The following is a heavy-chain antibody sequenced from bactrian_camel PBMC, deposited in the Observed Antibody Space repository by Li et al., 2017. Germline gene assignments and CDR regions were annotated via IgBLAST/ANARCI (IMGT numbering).Heavy chain of an antibody. J-gene: IGHJ4*01. Sequence: VQLVESGGGSVQAGGSLRLSCTASGFAFDDSNVGWYRQVPGNGCELVSTISNNIRTYYADSVKGRFSISRDNAKNTLYLQLNSLKTEDTAMYYCAKDRSSWLTGYNYWGQGTQVTVS. CDR3: AKDRSSWLTGYNY. V-gene: IGHV3-1*01. D-gene: IGHD8*01. CDR1: GFAFDDSN. CDR2: ISNNIRT.